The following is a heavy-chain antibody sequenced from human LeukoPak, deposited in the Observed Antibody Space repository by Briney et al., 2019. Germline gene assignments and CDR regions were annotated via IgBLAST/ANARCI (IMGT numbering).Heavy chain of an antibody. CDR1: GYSSTTYW. J-gene: IGHJ5*02. V-gene: IGHV5-10-1*01. CDR2: NHPSDSYT. Sequence: VEALKISCKGSGYSSTTYWISWVRQMSGKGLEWMGTNHPSDSYTKYSPTFQGHVTISADKSISTAYLQWSSLKASDTAMYYCARQYYYDSSGYWTPNWFDPWGQGTLVT. CDR3: ARQYYYDSSGYWTPNWFDP. D-gene: IGHD3-22*01.